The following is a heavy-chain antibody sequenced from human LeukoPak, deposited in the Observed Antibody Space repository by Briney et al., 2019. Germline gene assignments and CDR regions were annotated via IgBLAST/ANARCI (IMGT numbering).Heavy chain of an antibody. CDR2: IYYSGST. CDR3: ARHWDPRAYYYDSSGYYTLDY. V-gene: IGHV4-39*01. CDR1: GGSISSSSYY. J-gene: IGHJ4*02. D-gene: IGHD3-22*01. Sequence: SETLSLTCTVSGGSISSSSYYWGWLRQPPGKGLEWIGSIYYSGSTYYHPSLKSRVTISVDTSKNQFSLKLSSVTAADTAVYYCARHWDPRAYYYDSSGYYTLDYWGQGTLVTVSS.